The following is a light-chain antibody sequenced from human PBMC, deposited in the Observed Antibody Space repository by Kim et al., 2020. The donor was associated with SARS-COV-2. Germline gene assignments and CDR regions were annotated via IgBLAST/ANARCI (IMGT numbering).Light chain of an antibody. CDR3: EKYDTTTLT. J-gene: IGKJ1*01. Sequence: ATINCESSQNVLSSSNNKDYVACYQQKPGLPPKLLIYSASTRASGVPDRFSGSGSWTDFTLPISSLQAEDVAVDYCEKYDTTTLTFGQGTKVDIK. V-gene: IGKV4-1*01. CDR1: QNVLSSSNNKDY. CDR2: SAS.